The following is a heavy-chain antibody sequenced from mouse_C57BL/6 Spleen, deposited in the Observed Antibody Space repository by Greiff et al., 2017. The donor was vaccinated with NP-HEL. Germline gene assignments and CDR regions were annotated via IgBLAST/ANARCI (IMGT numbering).Heavy chain of an antibody. CDR1: GFTFSDYG. Sequence: EVQGVESGGGLVKPGGSLKLSCAASGFTFSDYGMHWVRQAPEQGLEWVAYISSGSSTIYYADKVKGRFTISRDNATNTLFLQMTSLRSEDTAMYYGARPRSPYGSWAMDYWGQGTSVTVSS. D-gene: IGHD1-1*01. V-gene: IGHV5-17*01. CDR2: ISSGSSTI. CDR3: ARPRSPYGSWAMDY. J-gene: IGHJ4*01.